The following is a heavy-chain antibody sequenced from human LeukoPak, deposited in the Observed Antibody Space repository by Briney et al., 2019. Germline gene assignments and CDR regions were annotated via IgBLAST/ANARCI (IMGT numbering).Heavy chain of an antibody. D-gene: IGHD6-13*01. CDR3: ARFSSSYLYGMDV. Sequence: GGSLRLSCAASGFTFSSYSMNWVRQAPGKGLEWVSSISSSSSYIYYADSVKGRFTISRDNAKNSLYLQMNSLRAEDTAVYYCARFSSSYLYGMDVWGQGTTVTASS. CDR1: GFTFSSYS. V-gene: IGHV3-21*01. J-gene: IGHJ6*02. CDR2: ISSSSSYI.